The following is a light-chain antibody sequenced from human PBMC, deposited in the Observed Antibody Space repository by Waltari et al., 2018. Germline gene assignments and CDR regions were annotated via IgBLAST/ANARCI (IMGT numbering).Light chain of an antibody. Sequence: QSALTQDASVSGSPGQSITISCSGTGSGVGSDDLVAWYQQHPGKAPKLIIYEATKRALGVSIRFPGSKSGNTASLTISGLQAEDEADYFCSSYSSSTTLGNVFGTGTKVTVL. CDR1: GSGVGSDDL. J-gene: IGLJ1*01. CDR3: SSYSSSTTLGNV. CDR2: EAT. V-gene: IGLV2-23*01.